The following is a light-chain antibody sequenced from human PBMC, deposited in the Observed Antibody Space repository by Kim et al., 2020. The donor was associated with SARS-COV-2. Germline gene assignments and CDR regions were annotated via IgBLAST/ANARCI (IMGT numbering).Light chain of an antibody. CDR2: GRN. J-gene: IGLJ1*01. V-gene: IGLV3-19*01. CDR3: NSRDISGNHVYA. CDR1: SLRTYY. Sequence: LRQTTRITCQGDSLRTYYTSWYQQKPGQAPVLVMFGRNNRPSGIPDRFSGSSSGNTAALTIAGAQAEDEADYYCNSRDISGNHVYAFGTGTKVTVL.